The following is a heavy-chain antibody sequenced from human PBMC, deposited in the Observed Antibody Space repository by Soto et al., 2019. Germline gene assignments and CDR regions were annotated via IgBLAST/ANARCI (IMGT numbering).Heavy chain of an antibody. V-gene: IGHV3-21*01. J-gene: IGHJ6*02. CDR3: ARDPAGSTRPYYYGMDV. CDR2: ISSRNSFI. CDR1: GFTFNTYS. Sequence: LRLSCAASGFTFNTYSMNWVRQAPGKGLEWVSFISSRNSFIYYADSVRGRFTISRDNAKNSVFLQMNSLRVEDTAVYYCARDPAGSTRPYYYGMDVWGQGTTVTVSS. D-gene: IGHD2-2*01.